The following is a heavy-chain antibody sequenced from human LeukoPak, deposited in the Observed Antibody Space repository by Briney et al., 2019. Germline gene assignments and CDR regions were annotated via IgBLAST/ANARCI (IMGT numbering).Heavy chain of an antibody. CDR3: ARGGSAYCGGDCYSNYFDY. Sequence: SETLSLTCTVSGGSISSYYWSWIRQPPGKGLEWIGHIYYSGSTNYNPSLKSRVTISIDTSKNQFSLRLSSVTAADTAVYYCARGGSAYCGGDCYSNYFDYWGQGTLVTVSS. D-gene: IGHD2-21*02. J-gene: IGHJ4*02. CDR2: IYYSGST. CDR1: GGSISSYY. V-gene: IGHV4-59*01.